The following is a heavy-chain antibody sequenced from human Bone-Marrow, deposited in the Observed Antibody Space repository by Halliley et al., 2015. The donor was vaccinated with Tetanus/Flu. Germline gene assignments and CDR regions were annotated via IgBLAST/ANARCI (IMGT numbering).Heavy chain of an antibody. J-gene: IGHJ4*02. CDR2: SSGYAHT. CDR3: ARDLGAGMTGMPGFDN. V-gene: IGHV1-18*01. Sequence: MGWSSGYAHTSYAQNFQDRITVTTDTSTTTTYMDLGSLTSDDTAVYYCARDLGAGMTGMPGFDNWGQGTLVIVSS. D-gene: IGHD1-20*01.